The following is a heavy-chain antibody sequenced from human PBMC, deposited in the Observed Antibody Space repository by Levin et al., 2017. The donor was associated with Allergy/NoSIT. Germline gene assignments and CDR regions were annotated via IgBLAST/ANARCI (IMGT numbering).Heavy chain of an antibody. CDR1: GGSISSGSYY. Sequence: SETLSLTCTISGGSISSGSYYWSWIRQPAGKGLEWIGRIYTSGNTDYNPSLESRVTISIDTSKNQFSLKLSSVSAADTAVYYCARWVVDKYYFDYWGQGTLVTVSS. CDR2: IYTSGNT. CDR3: ARWVVDKYYFDY. D-gene: IGHD2-15*01. V-gene: IGHV4-61*02. J-gene: IGHJ4*02.